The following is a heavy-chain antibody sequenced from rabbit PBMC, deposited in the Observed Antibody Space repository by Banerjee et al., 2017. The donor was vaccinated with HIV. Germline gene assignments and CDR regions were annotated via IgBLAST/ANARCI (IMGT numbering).Heavy chain of an antibody. V-gene: IGHV1S45*01. Sequence: QEQLEESGGDLVKPGASLTLTCTASGFSSSSVYYMCWVRQAPGKGLEWIACIYAGSSGSTYYASWAKGRFTISKTSSTAVTLQLNSLTAADTATYFCARSYPGTAVSTRLHLWGPGTLVTVS. CDR2: IYAGSSGST. J-gene: IGHJ3*01. CDR1: GFSSSSVYY. D-gene: IGHD7-1*01. CDR3: ARSYPGTAVSTRLHL.